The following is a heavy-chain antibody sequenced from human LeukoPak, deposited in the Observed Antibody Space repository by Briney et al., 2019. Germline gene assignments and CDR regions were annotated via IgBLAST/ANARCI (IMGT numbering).Heavy chain of an antibody. CDR2: ISYDGSNT. Sequence: PGGSLRLSCAVSGITFSSYTINWVRKAPGKGLEWVAVISYDGSNTYYADSVKGRFTISRDNSKNTLYLQMNSLRAEDTAVYYCAKDVYYDSSGPTTNFDYWGQGTLVTVSS. CDR1: GITFSSYT. J-gene: IGHJ4*02. V-gene: IGHV3-30-3*01. D-gene: IGHD3-22*01. CDR3: AKDVYYDSSGPTTNFDY.